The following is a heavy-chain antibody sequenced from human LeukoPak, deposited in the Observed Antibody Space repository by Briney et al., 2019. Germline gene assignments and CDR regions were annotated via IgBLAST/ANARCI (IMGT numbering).Heavy chain of an antibody. CDR3: AGNDMRYALAFDY. D-gene: IGHD3-16*01. Sequence: PWGSLRLSCAASRFTVSSNYMSWVRQAPGKGLEWVSVIYSGGSTYYADSVKGRFTTSRDNSKNTLYLQMNSLRAEDTAVYYCAGNDMRYALAFDYWGQGTLVTVSS. CDR1: RFTVSSNY. J-gene: IGHJ4*02. CDR2: IYSGGST. V-gene: IGHV3-53*01.